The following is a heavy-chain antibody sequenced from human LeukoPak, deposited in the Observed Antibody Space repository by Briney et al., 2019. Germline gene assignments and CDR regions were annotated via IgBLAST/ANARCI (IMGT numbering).Heavy chain of an antibody. CDR2: FDPEDGET. CDR3: ATTLGATTYRIDAFDI. CDR1: GYTLTELS. Sequence: ASVNVSCKVSGYTLTELSMHWVRQAPGKGLEWMGGFDPEDGETIYAQKFQGRVTMTEDTSTDTAYMELSSLRSEDTAVYYCATTLGATTYRIDAFDIWGQGTMVTVSS. D-gene: IGHD1-26*01. V-gene: IGHV1-24*01. J-gene: IGHJ3*02.